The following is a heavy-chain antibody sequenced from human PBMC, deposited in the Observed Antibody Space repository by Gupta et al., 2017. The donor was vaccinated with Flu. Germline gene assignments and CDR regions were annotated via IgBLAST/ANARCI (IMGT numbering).Heavy chain of an antibody. CDR3: GTIDEHAFNI. Sequence: EVQLVESGGDLAQSGGSLRLSCAASGFTFSSYWMYWVRQPPGKGLVWVSSIDTDGRRTTDADAVKGRLKIARDKAKNTLYLKMKRLRDEDTAVYVGGTIDEHAFNIGGQGTMVTVSS. CDR1: GFTFSSYW. CDR2: IDTDGRRT. D-gene: IGHD3-9*01. J-gene: IGHJ3*02. V-gene: IGHV3-74*01.